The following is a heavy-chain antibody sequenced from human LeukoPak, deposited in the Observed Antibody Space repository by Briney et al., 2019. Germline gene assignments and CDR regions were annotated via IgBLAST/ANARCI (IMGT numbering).Heavy chain of an antibody. CDR2: IKQDGSEK. CDR3: VRDWYYYGSGSPNWFDP. V-gene: IGHV3-7*01. J-gene: IGHJ5*02. D-gene: IGHD3-10*01. Sequence: GGSLRLSCAASGFTFSSYWMSWVRQAPGKGLEWVANIKQDGSEKYYVDSVKGRFTISRDNAKNSLYLQMNTLRTEETAVYYCVRDWYYYGSGSPNWFDPWGQGTLVTVSS. CDR1: GFTFSSYW.